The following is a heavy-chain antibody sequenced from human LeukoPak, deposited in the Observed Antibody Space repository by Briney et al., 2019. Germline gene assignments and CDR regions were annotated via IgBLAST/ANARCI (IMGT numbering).Heavy chain of an antibody. V-gene: IGHV3-7*01. J-gene: IGHJ4*02. CDR2: IKQDGSEK. D-gene: IGHD4-17*01. CDR3: ASTGSTVTTYDY. Sequence: GGSLRLSCAASGFTFSSYGMSWVRQAPGKGLEWGANIKQDGSEKYYVDSVKGRFTISRDNAKNSLYLQMNSLRAEDTAVYYCASTGSTVTTYDYWGQGHLAPVSS. CDR1: GFTFSSYG.